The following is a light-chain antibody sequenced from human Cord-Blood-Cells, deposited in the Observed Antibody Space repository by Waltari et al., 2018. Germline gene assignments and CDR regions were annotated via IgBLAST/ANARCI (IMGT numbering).Light chain of an antibody. Sequence: QSALTQPASVSGSPGQSSTISCTGTSSDVGSYNLVSWYQQHPGKAPKSMINEGSTRPSGVSNRFSGSKSGNTASLTISGLQAEDEADYYCCSYAGSSTWVFGGGTKLTVL. CDR1: SSDVGSYNL. V-gene: IGLV2-23*01. CDR2: EGS. CDR3: CSYAGSSTWV. J-gene: IGLJ3*02.